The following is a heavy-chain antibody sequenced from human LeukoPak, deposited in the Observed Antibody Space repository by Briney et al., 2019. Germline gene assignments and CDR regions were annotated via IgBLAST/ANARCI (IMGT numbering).Heavy chain of an antibody. J-gene: IGHJ4*02. CDR2: ISFDGSEK. CDR3: ARSSDCGGDCYSFDY. Sequence: PGRSLRLSCTASGFTFSSYTIHWVRQAPGRGLEWVALISFDGSEKYYADSVKGRFTISRDKSKNTLYLQMNSLRADDTAVYYCARSSDCGGDCYSFDYWGQGTLVTVSS. V-gene: IGHV3-30*04. D-gene: IGHD2-21*02. CDR1: GFTFSSYT.